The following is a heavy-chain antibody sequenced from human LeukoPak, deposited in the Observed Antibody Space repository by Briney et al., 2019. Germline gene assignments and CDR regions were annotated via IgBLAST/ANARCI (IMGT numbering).Heavy chain of an antibody. V-gene: IGHV3-23*01. Sequence: GGSLRLSCAASGFTFSNYGMSWVRQAPGKGPEWVSAITGSGGTPYYADSAKGRFTISRDNSKNTLYLQMNSLRAEDTAVYYCAKDLGPYYDILTGPLDWGQGTLVTVSS. CDR2: ITGSGGTP. CDR1: GFTFSNYG. D-gene: IGHD3-9*01. CDR3: AKDLGPYYDILTGPLD. J-gene: IGHJ4*02.